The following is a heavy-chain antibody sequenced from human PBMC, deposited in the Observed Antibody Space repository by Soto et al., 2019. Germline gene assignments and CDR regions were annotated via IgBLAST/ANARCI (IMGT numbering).Heavy chain of an antibody. CDR2: IYYSGST. CDR1: GGSLSSYY. CDR3: ARGPLYYYDSSGYFDY. V-gene: IGHV4-59*01. D-gene: IGHD3-22*01. Sequence: ASETLSPTRPVSGGSLSSYYWGLIRPPPRKGLEWIGYIYYSGSTNYNPSLKSRVTISVDTSKNQFSLKLSSVTAADTAVYYCARGPLYYYDSSGYFDYWGQGTLVTV. J-gene: IGHJ4*02.